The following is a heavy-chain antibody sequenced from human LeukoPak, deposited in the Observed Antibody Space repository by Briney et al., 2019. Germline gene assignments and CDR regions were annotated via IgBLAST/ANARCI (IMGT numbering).Heavy chain of an antibody. CDR1: GFTFSSYW. V-gene: IGHV3-74*03. CDR2: IANDGRST. CDR3: ARRYDGALGY. D-gene: IGHD3-3*01. J-gene: IGHJ4*02. Sequence: PGGSLRLSCATSGFTFSSYWMHWVRQAPGKGLMWVSDIANDGRSTTYADSVKGRFSISRDNAKNTVYLQMDSLRAEDTAVYFCARRYDGALGYWGLETLVTVSS.